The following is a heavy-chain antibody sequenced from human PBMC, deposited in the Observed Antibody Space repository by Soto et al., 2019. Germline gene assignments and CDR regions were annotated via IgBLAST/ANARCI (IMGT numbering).Heavy chain of an antibody. CDR2: ISWADDK. J-gene: IGHJ5*02. V-gene: IGHV2-5*02. Sequence: QITLKESGPTLVKPTQTLTLTCTFSGFSLSTTGVGVGWIRQPPGKALEWLALISWADDKRYSPSLKSRLTITKDTSKNQVVLTMTNMDPVDTATYYCAHSLYDYVWGTNWFDPWGQGTLVTVSS. CDR3: AHSLYDYVWGTNWFDP. D-gene: IGHD3-16*01. CDR1: GFSLSTTGVG.